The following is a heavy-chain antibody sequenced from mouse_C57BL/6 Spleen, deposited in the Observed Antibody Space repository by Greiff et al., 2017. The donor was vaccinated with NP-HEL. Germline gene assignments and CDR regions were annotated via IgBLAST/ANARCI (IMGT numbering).Heavy chain of an antibody. V-gene: IGHV1-15*01. D-gene: IGHD2-4*01. CDR1: GYTFTDYE. CDR2: IDPETGGT. CDR3: TRLRGYDYDGRGDAMDY. J-gene: IGHJ4*01. Sequence: QVQLQQSGAELVRPGASVTLSCKASGYTFTDYEMHWVKQTPVHGLEWIGAIDPETGGTAYNQKFKGKAILTADKSSSTAYMELRSRTSEDSAVYYCTRLRGYDYDGRGDAMDYWGQGTSVTVSS.